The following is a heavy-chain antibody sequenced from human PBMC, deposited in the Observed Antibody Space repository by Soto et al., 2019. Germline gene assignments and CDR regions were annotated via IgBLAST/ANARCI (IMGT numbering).Heavy chain of an antibody. V-gene: IGHV4-59*12. Sequence: PSETLSLTCTVSGGSMISYYWSWIRQPPGRGLEWIGFIYYAGSTKYNPSLNSRVTISVDTSKNQFSLTVTSVTAADTAVYYCASLYMVRGVMNWLDPWGQGTLVTVSS. D-gene: IGHD3-10*01. CDR3: ASLYMVRGVMNWLDP. CDR2: IYYAGST. J-gene: IGHJ5*02. CDR1: GGSMISYY.